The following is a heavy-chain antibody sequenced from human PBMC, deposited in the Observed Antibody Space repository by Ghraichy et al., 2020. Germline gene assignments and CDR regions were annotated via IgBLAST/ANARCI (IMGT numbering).Heavy chain of an antibody. J-gene: IGHJ5*02. V-gene: IGHV2-5*02. CDR1: GFSLSTSGVG. Sequence: SGPTLVKPTQTLTLTCTFSGFSLSTSGVGVGWIRQPPGKALEWLVLIYWDDDKRYSPSLKSRLTITKDTSKNQVVLTMTNMDPVDTATYYCARYQLLFHWFDPWGQGTLVTVSS. CDR2: IYWDDDK. D-gene: IGHD2-2*01. CDR3: ARYQLLFHWFDP.